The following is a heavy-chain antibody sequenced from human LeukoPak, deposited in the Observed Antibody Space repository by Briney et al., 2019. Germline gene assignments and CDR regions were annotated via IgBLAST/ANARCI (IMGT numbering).Heavy chain of an antibody. Sequence: GSLRLSCAASGFRFSDFYMSWIRQAPGKGPEWVAYISGSGRKTNHADSVQGRFTISRYNVKNSLFLDMKSLRVEDTALYYCARDRVAGTFDLWGQGTQVTVSS. CDR3: ARDRVAGTFDL. CDR2: ISGSGRKT. D-gene: IGHD6-19*01. V-gene: IGHV3-11*01. CDR1: GFRFSDFY. J-gene: IGHJ4*02.